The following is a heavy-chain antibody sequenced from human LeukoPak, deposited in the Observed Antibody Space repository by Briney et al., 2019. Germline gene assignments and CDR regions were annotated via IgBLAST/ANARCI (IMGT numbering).Heavy chain of an antibody. CDR2: IKQDGSEK. CDR3: ARAGSGSSPPRLYYMDV. Sequence: PGGSLRLSCAASGFTFSSYWMSLVRQAPGKGLEWVANIKQDGSEKYYVDSVKGRFTISRDNAKNSLYLQMNSLRAEDTAVYYCARAGSGSSPPRLYYMDVWGKGTTVTVSS. V-gene: IGHV3-7*01. CDR1: GFTFSSYW. D-gene: IGHD3-10*01. J-gene: IGHJ6*03.